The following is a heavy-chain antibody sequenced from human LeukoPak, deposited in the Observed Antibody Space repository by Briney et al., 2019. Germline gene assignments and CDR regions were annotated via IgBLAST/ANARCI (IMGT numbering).Heavy chain of an antibody. V-gene: IGHV4-59*01. D-gene: IGHD1-1*01. Sequence: SETLSLTCTVSGGSISSYYWSWIRQPPGKGPEWIGYINYSGNTNYNPSLKSRVTISVDTSKNQFSLKLSSVTAADTAVYYCAREGTSGTHLNWFDPWGQGTLVTVSS. J-gene: IGHJ5*02. CDR1: GGSISSYY. CDR2: INYSGNT. CDR3: AREGTSGTHLNWFDP.